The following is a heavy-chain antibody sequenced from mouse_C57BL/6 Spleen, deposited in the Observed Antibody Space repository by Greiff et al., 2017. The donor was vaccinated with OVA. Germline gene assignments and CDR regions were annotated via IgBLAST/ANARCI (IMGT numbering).Heavy chain of an antibody. Sequence: QVQLQQSGAELVKPGASVKLSCKASGYTFTEYTIHWVKQRSGQGLEWIGWFYPGSGSIKYNEKFKDKATLTADKSSSTVYMELSRLTSEHSAVYFGARHGYYSNFDYYAMDYWGQGTSVTVSS. V-gene: IGHV1-62-2*01. J-gene: IGHJ4*01. CDR1: GYTFTEYT. CDR2: FYPGSGSI. D-gene: IGHD2-5*01. CDR3: ARHGYYSNFDYYAMDY.